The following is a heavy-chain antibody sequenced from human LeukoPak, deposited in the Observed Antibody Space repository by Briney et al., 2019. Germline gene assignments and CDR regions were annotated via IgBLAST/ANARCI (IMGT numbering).Heavy chain of an antibody. CDR2: ISSSSSYI. Sequence: GGSLRLSCAASGFTFSSYSMNWVRQAPGKGLEWVSSISSSSSYIYYADSVKGRFTISRDNAKNSLYLQMNSLRAEDTAVYYCATMGVAKPAAPWGNDYWGQGTLVTVSS. V-gene: IGHV3-21*01. CDR1: GFTFSSYS. J-gene: IGHJ4*02. D-gene: IGHD2-2*01. CDR3: ATMGVAKPAAPWGNDY.